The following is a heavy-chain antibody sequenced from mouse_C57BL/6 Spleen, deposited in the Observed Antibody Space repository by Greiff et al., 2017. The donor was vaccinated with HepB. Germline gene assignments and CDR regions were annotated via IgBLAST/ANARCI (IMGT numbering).Heavy chain of an antibody. Sequence: EVQLQQSGAELVKPAASLKLSCTASGYNIKDIYIHWVKQRPEKGLERIRRTDPANGNTKYDPKFQGKATITADKSYNTAYLQLSSLTSEDTAVYYCRISTINAWVQGTTLTVSS. CDR3: RISTINA. CDR2: TDPANGNT. D-gene: IGHD5-2*01. CDR1: GYNIKDIY. V-gene: IGHV14-3*02. J-gene: IGHJ2*01.